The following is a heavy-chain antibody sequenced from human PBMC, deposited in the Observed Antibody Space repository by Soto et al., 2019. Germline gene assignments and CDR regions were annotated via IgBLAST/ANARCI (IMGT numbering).Heavy chain of an antibody. D-gene: IGHD3-10*01. V-gene: IGHV3-74*01. Sequence: EVQLVESGGGLVQPGGSLRLSCAASGFTFSSYWIHWVRQAPGKGLVWVSRINSDGSSTSYADSVKGRFTISRDNAKNTLYLQMNSLRAEDTAVYYCARDEGITMVRGVIKRFDYWGQGTLVTVSS. CDR1: GFTFSSYW. CDR3: ARDEGITMVRGVIKRFDY. CDR2: INSDGSST. J-gene: IGHJ4*02.